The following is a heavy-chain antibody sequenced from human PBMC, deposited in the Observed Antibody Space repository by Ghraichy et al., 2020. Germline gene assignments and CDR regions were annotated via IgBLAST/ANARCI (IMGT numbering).Heavy chain of an antibody. J-gene: IGHJ6*02. D-gene: IGHD1-26*01. V-gene: IGHV1-18*01. CDR2: ISAYNGNT. CDR1: GYTFTSYG. Sequence: ASVKVSCKASGYTFTSYGISWVRQAPGQGLEWMGWISAYNGNTNYAQKLQGRVTMTTDTSTSTAYMELRSLRSDDTAVYYCARGAAKWEPIPAGYYYYYGMDVWGQGTTVTVSS. CDR3: ARGAAKWEPIPAGYYYYYGMDV.